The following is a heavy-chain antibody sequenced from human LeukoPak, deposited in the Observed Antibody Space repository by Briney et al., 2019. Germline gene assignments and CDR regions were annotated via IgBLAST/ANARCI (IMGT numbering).Heavy chain of an antibody. CDR2: INEPGTWP. CDR3: TKQVGATTSYFDY. D-gene: IGHD1-26*01. J-gene: IGHJ4*02. Sequence: PGESLTLSCAASGFTLSNYWVHWVRQAPGEGLVWVSRINEPGTWPTYEDSVRGRFTISRDNSKNTLYLQMNSLRAEDTAVYYCTKQVGATTSYFDYWGQGTLVTVSS. V-gene: IGHV3-74*03. CDR1: GFTLSNYW.